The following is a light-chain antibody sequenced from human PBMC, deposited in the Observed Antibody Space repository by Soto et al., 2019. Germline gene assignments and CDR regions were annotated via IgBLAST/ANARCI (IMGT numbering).Light chain of an antibody. Sequence: EIVLTQSPGTLSLSPGERATISCRASQGVSSSYFAWNQQTPGQPPRLLISGSSSRATGIPERFSGSGSVTDFTSTITRLEPEAFAFYYCETARTSFGGGTKVEIK. V-gene: IGKV3-20*01. J-gene: IGKJ4*01. CDR1: QGVSSSY. CDR2: GSS. CDR3: ETARTS.